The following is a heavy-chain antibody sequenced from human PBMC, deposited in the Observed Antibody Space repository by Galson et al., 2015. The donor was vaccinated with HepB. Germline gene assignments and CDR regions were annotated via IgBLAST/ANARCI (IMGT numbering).Heavy chain of an antibody. D-gene: IGHD3-22*01. CDR1: GGSFSGYY. V-gene: IGHV4-34*01. Sequence: ETVSLTCAVDGGSFSGYYWSWVRQPPGKGLEWIGEINHSGSTNYNPSLKSRVTISVDTSKNQFSLKLSSVTAADTAVYYCASPFAHSSGYYPLGYWGQGTLVTVSS. CDR3: ASPFAHSSGYYPLGY. J-gene: IGHJ4*02. CDR2: INHSGST.